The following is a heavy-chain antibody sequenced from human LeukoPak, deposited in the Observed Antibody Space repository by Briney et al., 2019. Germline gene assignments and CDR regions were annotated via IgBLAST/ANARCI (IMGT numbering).Heavy chain of an antibody. CDR2: IYHSGST. Sequence: SETLSLTCAVSGGSISSGRYSWSWIRQPPGKGLDWIGYIYHSGSTYYNPSLKSRVTISVDRSKNQFSLKLSSVTAADTAVYYCARASRVWFGGLDYWGQGTLVTVSS. V-gene: IGHV4-30-2*01. CDR3: ARASRVWFGGLDY. D-gene: IGHD3-10*01. CDR1: GGSISSGRYS. J-gene: IGHJ4*02.